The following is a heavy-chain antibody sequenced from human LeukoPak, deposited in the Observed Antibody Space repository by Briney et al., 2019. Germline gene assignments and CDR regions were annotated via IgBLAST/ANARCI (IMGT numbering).Heavy chain of an antibody. CDR3: ARGVGVPAGHYYHHYYMDV. CDR2: IYSGGST. D-gene: IGHD2-2*01. Sequence: LPGGSLRLSCAASGFTVSSNYMTWVRQAPGKGLEWVSVIYSGGSTYYTDSVKGRFTISRDNSKNTLYLQMNSLRAEDTAVYYCARGVGVPAGHYYHHYYMDVWGKGTTVTVSS. V-gene: IGHV3-53*01. J-gene: IGHJ6*03. CDR1: GFTVSSNY.